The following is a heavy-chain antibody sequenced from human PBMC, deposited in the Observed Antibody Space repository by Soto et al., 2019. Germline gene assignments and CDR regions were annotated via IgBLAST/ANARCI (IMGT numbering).Heavy chain of an antibody. D-gene: IGHD3-22*01. J-gene: IGHJ4*02. Sequence: EVQLLESGGGLVQPGGSLRLSCAASGFTFSSYAVSWVRQAPGKGLEWVSAISGSGGSTYYADSVKGRFTISRDNSKNTLYLQMNSLRAEDTAVYYCAKAQYYYDSSGYSRTPQYYFDYWGQGTLVTVSS. V-gene: IGHV3-23*01. CDR2: ISGSGGST. CDR3: AKAQYYYDSSGYSRTPQYYFDY. CDR1: GFTFSSYA.